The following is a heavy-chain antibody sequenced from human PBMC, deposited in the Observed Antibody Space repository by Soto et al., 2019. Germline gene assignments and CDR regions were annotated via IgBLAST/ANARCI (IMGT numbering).Heavy chain of an antibody. CDR2: IYYSGST. V-gene: IGHV4-31*03. Sequence: LSLTCSVSGGSISSGGYYWSWIRQHPGKGLEWIGYIYYSGSTYYNPSLKSRVTISVDTSKNQFSLKLSSVTAADTAVYYCARWPQLEPRFDYWGQGTLVTVSS. CDR1: GGSISSGGYY. J-gene: IGHJ4*02. D-gene: IGHD1-1*01. CDR3: ARWPQLEPRFDY.